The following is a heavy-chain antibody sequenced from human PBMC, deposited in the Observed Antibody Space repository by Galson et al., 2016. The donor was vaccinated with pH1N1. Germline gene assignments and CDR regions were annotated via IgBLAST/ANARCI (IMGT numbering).Heavy chain of an antibody. CDR2: INPSSGGT. V-gene: IGHV1-2*06. CDR3: ARDLYGGFQLPSYYYYGLDV. J-gene: IGHJ6*01. Sequence: SVKVSCKASGYRFSGYYIHWVRQAPGQGLEWMGRINPSSGGTKFARKFQGRVILTRDTSITTAYMEVDALSSDDAAVYYCARDLYGGFQLPSYYYYGLDVWGQGTTVTVSS. D-gene: IGHD4/OR15-4a*01. CDR1: GYRFSGYY.